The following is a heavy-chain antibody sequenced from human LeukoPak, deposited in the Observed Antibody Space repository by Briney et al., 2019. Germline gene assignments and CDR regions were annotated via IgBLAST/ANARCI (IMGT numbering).Heavy chain of an antibody. Sequence: GRSLRLSCAPSGFTLSTYFMHWVRQAPGKGLEWVAVISYTGDTKYYADSVKGRFTISRDSSKNTLWLQMNSLRAEDTAVYYCARCRSANCYGGNCFFHYTDVWGKGTTVTVSS. V-gene: IGHV3-30*04. D-gene: IGHD2-2*01. J-gene: IGHJ6*03. CDR3: ARCRSANCYGGNCFFHYTDV. CDR2: ISYTGDTK. CDR1: GFTLSTYF.